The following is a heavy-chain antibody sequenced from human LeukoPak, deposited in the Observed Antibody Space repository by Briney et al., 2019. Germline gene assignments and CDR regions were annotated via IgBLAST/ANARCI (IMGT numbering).Heavy chain of an antibody. Sequence: GGSLRLSCAASGFTFSSYTMNWVRQAPGKGLEWVSSISGSSYYIYYADSVKGRFTISRGNAKNSLYLQTNSLRAEDTALYYCAKDIYGGNWPNDYWGQGTLVTVSS. CDR3: AKDIYGGNWPNDY. D-gene: IGHD4-23*01. CDR2: ISGSSYYI. V-gene: IGHV3-21*01. CDR1: GFTFSSYT. J-gene: IGHJ4*02.